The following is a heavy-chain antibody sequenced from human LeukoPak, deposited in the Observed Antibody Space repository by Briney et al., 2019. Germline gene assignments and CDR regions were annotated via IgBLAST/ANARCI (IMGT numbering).Heavy chain of an antibody. D-gene: IGHD4-23*01. CDR3: AKPSTLYGGSFDY. Sequence: GGSLSLSCAASGFTFDDYAMHGVRQVPGKGLEWVSGISWISGSRGYADSVKGRVTISRDNAKNSLYLQMNSLRPEDTAFYYCAKPSTLYGGSFDYWGQGTLVTVSS. J-gene: IGHJ4*02. CDR1: GFTFDDYA. CDR2: ISWISGSR. V-gene: IGHV3-9*01.